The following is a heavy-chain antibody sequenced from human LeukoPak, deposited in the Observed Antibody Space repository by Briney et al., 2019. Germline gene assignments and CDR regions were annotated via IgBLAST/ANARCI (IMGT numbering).Heavy chain of an antibody. J-gene: IGHJ5*02. Sequence: PSETLSLTCTVSGGSFSSYYWNWIRQPAGKGLEWIGRIYTSGRTNYNTSLKSRVTMSADTSKNQLSLKLSSVTAADTAVYYCARDRPLATVTTVDTYGFDPWGQGTLVTVSS. CDR3: ARDRPLATVTTVDTYGFDP. V-gene: IGHV4-4*07. CDR1: GGSFSSYY. D-gene: IGHD4-17*01. CDR2: IYTSGRT.